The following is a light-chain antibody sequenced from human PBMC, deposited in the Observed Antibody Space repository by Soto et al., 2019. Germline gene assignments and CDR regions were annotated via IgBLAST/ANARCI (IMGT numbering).Light chain of an antibody. Sequence: DIQLTQSPSFLSASVGDRVNISCRASQDVSRFLAWYQQKPGKAPNLLIYAASTLQSGVHSRFSGSGYGTEFTLTISSLQPEDFATYYCQQLNSYVFTFGPGTKVDIK. J-gene: IGKJ3*01. CDR3: QQLNSYVFT. CDR2: AAS. CDR1: QDVSRF. V-gene: IGKV1-9*01.